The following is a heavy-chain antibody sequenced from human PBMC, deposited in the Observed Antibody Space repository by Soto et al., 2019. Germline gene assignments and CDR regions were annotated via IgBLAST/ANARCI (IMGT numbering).Heavy chain of an antibody. V-gene: IGHV1-69*13. CDR2: IIPIFGTA. Sequence: SVKVSCKASGGTFSSYAISWVRQAPGQGLEWMGGIIPIFGTANYAQKFQGRVTITADESTSTAYMELSSLRSEDTAVYYCARDLRYNWNSDYYYGVDVWGQGTTVTVSS. CDR3: ARDLRYNWNSDYYYGVDV. J-gene: IGHJ6*02. D-gene: IGHD1-7*01. CDR1: GGTFSSYA.